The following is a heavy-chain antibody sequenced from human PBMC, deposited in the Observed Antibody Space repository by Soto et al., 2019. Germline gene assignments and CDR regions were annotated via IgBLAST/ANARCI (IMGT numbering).Heavy chain of an antibody. CDR2: IIPIFGTA. Sequence: SVKVSCKASGGTFSSYAISWVRQAPGQGLEWMGGIIPIFGTANYAQKFQGRVTITADESTSTAYMELSSLRSEDTAVYYCASVAVAGHPNYYYYGMDVWGQGTTVTVSS. J-gene: IGHJ6*02. CDR3: ASVAVAGHPNYYYYGMDV. D-gene: IGHD6-19*01. CDR1: GGTFSSYA. V-gene: IGHV1-69*13.